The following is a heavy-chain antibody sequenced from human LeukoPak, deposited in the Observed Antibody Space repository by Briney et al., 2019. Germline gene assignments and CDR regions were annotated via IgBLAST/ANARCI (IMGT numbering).Heavy chain of an antibody. V-gene: IGHV3-11*06. CDR1: GFTFSDYY. J-gene: IGHJ4*02. CDR3: ARGGADYVIGY. CDR2: ISSSSSYT. Sequence: GGSLRLSCAASGFTFSDYYMSWIRQAPGKGLEWISFISSSSSYTNYADSVKGRFTISRDNTKNSLYLQMNNLRAEDTAVYYCARGGADYVIGYWGQGTLVTVSS. D-gene: IGHD4-17*01.